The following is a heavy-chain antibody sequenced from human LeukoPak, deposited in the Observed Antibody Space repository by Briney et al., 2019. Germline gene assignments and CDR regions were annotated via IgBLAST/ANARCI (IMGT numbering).Heavy chain of an antibody. Sequence: TSETLSLTCTVSGGSISSYYWSWIRQPPGKGLEWIGYIYYSGSTNYNPSLKSRVTISVDTSKNQFSLKLSSVTAADTAVYYCARPVAGRNVWGKGTTVTVSS. J-gene: IGHJ6*04. CDR3: ARPVAGRNV. CDR1: GGSISSYY. D-gene: IGHD6-19*01. CDR2: IYYSGST. V-gene: IGHV4-59*12.